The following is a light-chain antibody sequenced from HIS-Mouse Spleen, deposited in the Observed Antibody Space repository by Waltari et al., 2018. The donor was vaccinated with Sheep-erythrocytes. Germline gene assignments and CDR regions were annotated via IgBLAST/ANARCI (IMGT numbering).Light chain of an antibody. CDR2: EGS. Sequence: QSALTQPASVSGSPGQSIPISCTGTSSDFGGYNLVSWYQQHPGKAPKLMIYEGSKRRSGVSNRFSGSKSGNTASLTISGLQAEDEADYYCCSYAGSSTPWVFGGGTKLTVL. CDR3: CSYAGSSTPWV. CDR1: SSDFGGYNL. J-gene: IGLJ3*02. V-gene: IGLV2-23*01.